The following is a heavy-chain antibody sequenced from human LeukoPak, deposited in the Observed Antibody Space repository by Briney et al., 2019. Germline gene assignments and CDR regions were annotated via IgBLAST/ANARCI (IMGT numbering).Heavy chain of an antibody. Sequence: ASVKVSCKASGYTFTRYGISWVRQAPGQGLEWMGWISAFNGNTNYAQKLQGRVTMTTDTPTSTAYMELRSLRSDDTAIYYCARDYDILTGYYNRGDNWFDPWGQGTLVTVSS. D-gene: IGHD3-9*01. CDR1: GYTFTRYG. CDR3: ARDYDILTGYYNRGDNWFDP. J-gene: IGHJ5*02. V-gene: IGHV1-18*01. CDR2: ISAFNGNT.